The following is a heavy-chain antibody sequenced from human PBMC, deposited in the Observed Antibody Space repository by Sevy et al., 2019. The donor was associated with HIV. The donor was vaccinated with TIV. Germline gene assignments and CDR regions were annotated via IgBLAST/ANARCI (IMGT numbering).Heavy chain of an antibody. Sequence: GGSLRLSCAASGFSFSSYWMHWVRQVPGKGLVWLSRINSDGTYTKYGDSVKGRFTISRDNAKNSLYLQMNSLRAEDTAVYYCVREGVGGYSYSLDCWGQRTLVTVSS. CDR2: INSDGTYT. CDR1: GFSFSSYW. J-gene: IGHJ4*02. V-gene: IGHV3-74*03. CDR3: VREGVGGYSYSLDC. D-gene: IGHD5-18*01.